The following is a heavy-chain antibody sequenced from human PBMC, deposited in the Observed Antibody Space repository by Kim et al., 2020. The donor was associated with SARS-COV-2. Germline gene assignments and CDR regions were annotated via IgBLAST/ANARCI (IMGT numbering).Heavy chain of an antibody. D-gene: IGHD4-17*01. V-gene: IGHV3-48*03. CDR2: ISSSGSTI. CDR1: GFTFSSYE. CDR3: AREGEYGDYAFFY. J-gene: IGHJ4*02. Sequence: GGSLRLSCAASGFTFSSYEMNWVRQAPGKGLEWVSYISSSGSTIYYADSVKGRFTISRDNAKNSLYLQMNSLRAEDTAVYYCAREGEYGDYAFFYWGQGTLVTVSS.